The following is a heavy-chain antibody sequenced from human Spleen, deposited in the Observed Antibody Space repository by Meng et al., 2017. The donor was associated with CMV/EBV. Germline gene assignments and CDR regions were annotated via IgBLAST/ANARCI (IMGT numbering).Heavy chain of an antibody. J-gene: IGHJ6*02. D-gene: IGHD5-12*01. CDR2: INPNSGGT. V-gene: IGHV1-2*02. Sequence: ASVKVSCKASGYTFTDYYMHWVRQAPGQGLEWMGWINPNSGGTNYAQKLQGRVTMTTDTSTSTAYMELRSLRSDDTAVYYCARGGPNGYEQNYYYGMDVWGQGTTVTVSS. CDR1: GYTFTDYY. CDR3: ARGGPNGYEQNYYYGMDV.